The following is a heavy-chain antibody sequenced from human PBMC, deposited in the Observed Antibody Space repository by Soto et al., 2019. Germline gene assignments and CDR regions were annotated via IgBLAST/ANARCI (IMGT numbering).Heavy chain of an antibody. V-gene: IGHV2-5*02. CDR2: IYWDDDK. D-gene: IGHD4-17*01. CDR1: GFSLSTSGVG. J-gene: IGHJ4*02. CDR3: AYGAIGPDY. Sequence: QITLKESGPTRVEPAQTLTLTCTFSGFSLSTSGVGVGWVRQPPGRALEWLAMIYWDDDKRYSPSLKSRLTITKDTSENQVVLTVTNMDPVDTATYYCAYGAIGPDYWGQGMPVTVSS.